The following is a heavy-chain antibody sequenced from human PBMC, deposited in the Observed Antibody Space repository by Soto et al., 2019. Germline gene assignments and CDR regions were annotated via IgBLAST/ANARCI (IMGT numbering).Heavy chain of an antibody. Sequence: QVQLVESGGGVVQPWRSLRLSCAASGFPFTSYGMHWVREGPDKGLEWVAIISYYGSDKYYADSVKGRFTISRDNSKNTLYLQMNSLRPEDTALYYCVGGQYYFDYRGQGTLVIVSS. V-gene: IGHV3-30*03. D-gene: IGHD3-10*01. CDR1: GFPFTSYG. J-gene: IGHJ4*02. CDR2: ISYYGSDK. CDR3: VGGQYYFDY.